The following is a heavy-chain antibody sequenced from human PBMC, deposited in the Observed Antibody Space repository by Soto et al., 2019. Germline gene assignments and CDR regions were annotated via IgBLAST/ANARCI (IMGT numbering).Heavy chain of an antibody. V-gene: IGHV4-4*02. CDR1: GGSISSSNW. CDR3: ACSSYDSRGYYPPGSPEN. CDR2: IYYSGST. J-gene: IGHJ4*02. Sequence: PSETLSLTCSVSGGSISSSNWWSWVRQPPGKGLEWIGEIYYSGSTNYTPSLKSRVTISVDKSKNKFSLKLSSVTAAHKAVYYCACSSYDSRGYYPPGSPENWVRGTLAT. D-gene: IGHD3-22*01.